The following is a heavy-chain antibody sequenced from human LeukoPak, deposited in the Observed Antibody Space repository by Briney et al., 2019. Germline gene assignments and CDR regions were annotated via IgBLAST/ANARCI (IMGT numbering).Heavy chain of an antibody. J-gene: IGHJ4*02. CDR3: VREHIPVFGGNFDY. Sequence: PGGSLRLSCVVSGFNFSTYWMSWVRQAPGKGLEWVANIKQDGSEKYYVDSVKGRFTISRDNAKNSLYLQMNSLRAEDTAVYCCVREHIPVFGGNFDYWGQGSLVTVSS. V-gene: IGHV3-7*04. D-gene: IGHD4-23*01. CDR2: IKQDGSEK. CDR1: GFNFSTYW.